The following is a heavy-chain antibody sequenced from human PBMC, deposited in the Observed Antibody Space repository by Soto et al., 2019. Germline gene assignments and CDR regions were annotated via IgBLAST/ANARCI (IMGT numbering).Heavy chain of an antibody. Sequence: EVQLVQSGAEVKKPGESLRISCKGSGYSFTSYWISWVRQMPGKGLEWMGRIDPSDSYTNYSPSFQGHVTISADKSISTAYLQWSSLKASDTAMYYCARRELDCSGGSCYSLDFQHWGQSTLVTVSS. V-gene: IGHV5-10-1*01. CDR2: IDPSDSYT. CDR1: GYSFTSYW. D-gene: IGHD2-15*01. CDR3: ARRELDCSGGSCYSLDFQH. J-gene: IGHJ1*01.